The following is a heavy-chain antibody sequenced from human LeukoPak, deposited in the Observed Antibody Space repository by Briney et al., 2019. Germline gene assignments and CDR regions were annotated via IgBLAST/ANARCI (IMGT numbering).Heavy chain of an antibody. Sequence: GESLKISCRGSGYCFSTYWVGWVRQMPGKGLEWMGIMYPGDSDTRYSPSFQGQFTISADKSISTAYLQWSSLKASDTAMYFCARRDGYNMGAFDIWGQGTMVTVSS. V-gene: IGHV5-51*01. CDR1: GYCFSTYW. CDR2: MYPGDSDT. CDR3: ARRDGYNMGAFDI. J-gene: IGHJ3*02. D-gene: IGHD5-24*01.